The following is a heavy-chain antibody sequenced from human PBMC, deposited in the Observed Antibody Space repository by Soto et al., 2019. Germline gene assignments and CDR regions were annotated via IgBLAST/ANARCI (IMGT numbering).Heavy chain of an antibody. D-gene: IGHD3-10*01. CDR2: MNPNSGNT. V-gene: IGHV1-8*01. CDR3: ARANYTMGMGFDY. J-gene: IGHJ4*02. Sequence: QVQLVQSGAEVKKPGASVKVSCKASGYTCTSYDIDRVRQATGQGLEWMGWMNPNSGNTGYAQKFQGRVTMTRNTSISTAYMELSSLRSEDTAVYYCARANYTMGMGFDYWGQGTLVTVSS. CDR1: GYTCTSYD.